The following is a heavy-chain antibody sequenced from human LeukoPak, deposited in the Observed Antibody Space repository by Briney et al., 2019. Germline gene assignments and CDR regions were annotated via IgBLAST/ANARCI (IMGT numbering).Heavy chain of an antibody. CDR1: ELTFSTYA. Sequence: PGGSLRLSCAVSELTFSTYAMSWVRQAPGKGLEWVSAISGSGDRTYYADSVKGRFTISRDNSKNTLYLQMNSLRAEDTAVYYCAKVDKIAARPHYYYYGMDVWGQGTTVTVSS. J-gene: IGHJ6*02. CDR3: AKVDKIAARPHYYYYGMDV. D-gene: IGHD6-6*01. CDR2: ISGSGDRT. V-gene: IGHV3-23*01.